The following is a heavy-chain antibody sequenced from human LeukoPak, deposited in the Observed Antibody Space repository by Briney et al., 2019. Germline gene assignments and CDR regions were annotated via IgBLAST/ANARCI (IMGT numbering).Heavy chain of an antibody. J-gene: IGHJ4*02. D-gene: IGHD5-12*01. Sequence: GGSLRLSCATSGFTFSTYAMTWVRQAPGKGLEWVSAIDIYSTKTNYVDSVKGRFTISRDNSKNTLYLQMNSLRAEDTAVYYCARDIVSRDGYNSRDYWGQGTLVTVSS. CDR3: ARDIVSRDGYNSRDY. CDR1: GFTFSTYA. CDR2: IDIYSTKT. V-gene: IGHV3-23*05.